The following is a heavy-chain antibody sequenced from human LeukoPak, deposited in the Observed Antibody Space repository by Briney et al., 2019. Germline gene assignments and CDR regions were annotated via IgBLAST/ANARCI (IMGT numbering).Heavy chain of an antibody. CDR3: ARAGGHRNGGYDY. J-gene: IGHJ4*02. CDR1: GFTFNTYI. CDR2: IRNSTNAI. Sequence: GGSLRLSCAASGFTFNTYIMNWVRQAPGKGLEWVSYIRNSTNAIYYADSVRGRFTISRDNAKNSLYLQMNGLRAEDTAVYYCARAGGHRNGGYDYWGQGTLVTVSS. V-gene: IGHV3-48*04. D-gene: IGHD5-12*01.